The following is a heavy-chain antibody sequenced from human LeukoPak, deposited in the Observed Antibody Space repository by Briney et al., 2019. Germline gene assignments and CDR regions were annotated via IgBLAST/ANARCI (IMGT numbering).Heavy chain of an antibody. CDR1: GFIFSSYG. Sequence: GRSLRLSCVASGFIFSSYGMHWVRQAPGKGLEWVAVIWYDGTNKYYGDSVKGPFTISRDNSKNTLYLQINSLRVEDTAVYYCARDKIYDFWSGHNFDYWGQGTLVTVSS. V-gene: IGHV3-33*01. CDR2: IWYDGTNK. CDR3: ARDKIYDFWSGHNFDY. J-gene: IGHJ4*02. D-gene: IGHD3-3*01.